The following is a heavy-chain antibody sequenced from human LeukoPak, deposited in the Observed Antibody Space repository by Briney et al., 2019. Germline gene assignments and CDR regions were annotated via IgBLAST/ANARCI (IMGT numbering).Heavy chain of an antibody. D-gene: IGHD6-13*01. CDR3: ASRVYSSSWYY. Sequence: SETLSLTCTVSGYSISSGYYWGWIRQPPGKGLEWIGSIYHSGSTYYNPSLKSRVTISVDTSKNQFSLKLSSVTAADTAVYYCASRVYSSSWYYWGQGTLVTVSS. CDR2: IYHSGST. V-gene: IGHV4-38-2*02. J-gene: IGHJ4*02. CDR1: GYSISSGYY.